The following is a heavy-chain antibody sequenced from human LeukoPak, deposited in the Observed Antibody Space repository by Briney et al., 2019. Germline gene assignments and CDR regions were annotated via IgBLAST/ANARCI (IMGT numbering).Heavy chain of an antibody. V-gene: IGHV4-34*01. CDR1: GGSFSGYY. D-gene: IGHD6-19*01. Sequence: SETLSLTCAVYGGSFSGYYWSWIRQPPGKGLEWIGEINHSGSTNYNPSLKSRVTISVDTSKNQFSLKLSSVTAADTAVYYCARTRSGWYSRRYFQHWGQGTLVTVSS. CDR2: INHSGST. J-gene: IGHJ1*01. CDR3: ARTRSGWYSRRYFQH.